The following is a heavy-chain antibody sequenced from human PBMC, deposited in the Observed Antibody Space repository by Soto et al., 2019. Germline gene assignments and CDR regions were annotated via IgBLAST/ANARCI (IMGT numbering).Heavy chain of an antibody. CDR2: IKPDNGDT. V-gene: IGHV1-18*04. D-gene: IGHD5-12*01. CDR3: ATYYDSGFDP. J-gene: IGHJ5*02. Sequence: QLQLVQSGAEVERPGVSVRVSCKAYGYPFSKYGCSWIRQAPGQGLEWMGWIKPDNGDTNYAQKFQGRVTMTTDTSSNTAYMELRSLRSDDTAVYYCATYYDSGFDPWGQGTLVSVSS. CDR1: GYPFSKYG.